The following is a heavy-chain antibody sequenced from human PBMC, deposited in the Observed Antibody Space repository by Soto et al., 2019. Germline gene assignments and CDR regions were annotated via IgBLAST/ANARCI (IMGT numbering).Heavy chain of an antibody. CDR3: AKVKMNNGNYIYWYFDL. CDR1: GFTFSTYA. Sequence: EVQLLESGGGLVQPGGSLRLSCAASGFTFSTYAMSWVRQAPGKGLEWVSAITGSGGSTYYADSVKGRFTISRDNSKNTRYLQTNSLRAEDTAVYYCAKVKMNNGNYIYWYFDLWGRGTLVTVSS. V-gene: IGHV3-23*01. J-gene: IGHJ2*01. CDR2: ITGSGGST. D-gene: IGHD1-7*01.